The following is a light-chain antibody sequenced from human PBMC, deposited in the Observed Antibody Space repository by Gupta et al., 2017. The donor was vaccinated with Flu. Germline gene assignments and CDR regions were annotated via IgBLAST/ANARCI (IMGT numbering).Light chain of an antibody. CDR1: QSLLYSPNNRNY. V-gene: IGKV4-1*01. CDR2: WAS. J-gene: IGKJ4*01. CDR3: QQYHNTRT. Sequence: VMTQSADTVADVLAGNATINCKSSQSLLYSPNNRNYLAWYQKKPGQPPKLLIYWASTRESGVPDRCSGSGSGTDVTLTISSLQAEDLAVYYCQQYHNTRTFGGGTKVEIK.